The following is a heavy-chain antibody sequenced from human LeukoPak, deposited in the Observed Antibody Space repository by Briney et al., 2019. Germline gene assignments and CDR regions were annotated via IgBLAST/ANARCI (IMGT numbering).Heavy chain of an antibody. V-gene: IGHV4-39*07. D-gene: IGHD3-22*01. Sequence: KPSETLSLTCTVSGDSITSSAFYWGWIRQAPGKGLEWIGNIFHGGNTNYNPSLKSRVTISVDTSKNQFSLKLSSVTAADTAVYYCARLGTRVVITTGVYWGQGTLVTVSS. CDR3: ARLGTRVVITTGVY. CDR2: IFHGGNT. CDR1: GDSITSSAFY. J-gene: IGHJ4*02.